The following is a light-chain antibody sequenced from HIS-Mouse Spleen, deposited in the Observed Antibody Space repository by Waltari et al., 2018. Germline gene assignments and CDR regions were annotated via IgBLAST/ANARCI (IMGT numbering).Light chain of an antibody. CDR2: DVS. CDR1: SSDVGGYNQ. CDR3: CSYAGSYTWV. V-gene: IGLV2-11*01. Sequence: QSALTQPRSVSGSPGQSVPIPCTGTSSDVGGYNQVSWYQQHPGKAPKLMIYDVSKRPSGVPDRFSGSKSGNTASLTISGLQAEDEADYYCCSYAGSYTWVFGGGTKLTVL. J-gene: IGLJ3*02.